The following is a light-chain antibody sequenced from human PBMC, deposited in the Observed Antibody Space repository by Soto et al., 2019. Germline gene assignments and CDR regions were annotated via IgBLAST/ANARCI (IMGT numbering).Light chain of an antibody. V-gene: IGKV3-11*01. CDR3: QQRSNWPLT. CDR2: DAS. J-gene: IGKJ4*01. CDR1: QEIATY. Sequence: EIVLTQSPATLSLSPGERATLSCRASQEIATYLVWYQQKPGQAPRLLIYDASTRATGIPGRFSGTGSGTDFTLTISSPEPEDVALYFCQQRSNWPLTFGGGTKVEIK.